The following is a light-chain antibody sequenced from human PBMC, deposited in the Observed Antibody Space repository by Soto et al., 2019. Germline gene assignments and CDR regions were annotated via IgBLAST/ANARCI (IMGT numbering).Light chain of an antibody. CDR2: GAS. Sequence: EIVMTQSPATLSVSPGERATLSCRASQSVSSNLAWYQLKPGQAPRLLIYGASTRPTGIPARFSGSGSGTEFTLTISSLQSEDFAVYSCQQYNNWPRTFGQATKV. CDR3: QQYNNWPRT. CDR1: QSVSSN. J-gene: IGKJ1*01. V-gene: IGKV3-15*01.